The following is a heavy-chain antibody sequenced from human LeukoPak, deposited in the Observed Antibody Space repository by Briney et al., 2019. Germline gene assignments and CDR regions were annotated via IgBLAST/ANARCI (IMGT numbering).Heavy chain of an antibody. D-gene: IGHD1-14*01. Sequence: SETLPLTCTVSGGSIISYYWSGIRQPPGKGLEWIGFIYYTGSTNYNPSLKSRVTMSVDTSKSQFSLKLTSVTAADTALYYCARGANRLDSWGRGTLVTVSS. CDR3: ARGANRLDS. V-gene: IGHV4-59*12. J-gene: IGHJ4*02. CDR1: GGSIISYY. CDR2: IYYTGST.